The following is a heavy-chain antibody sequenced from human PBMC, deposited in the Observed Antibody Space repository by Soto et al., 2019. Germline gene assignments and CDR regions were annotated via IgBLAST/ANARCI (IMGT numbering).Heavy chain of an antibody. V-gene: IGHV1-18*01. CDR2: INAYNGNT. J-gene: IGHJ4*02. CDR3: ASAPNQNYFDF. D-gene: IGHD2-2*01. Sequence: EASVKVSCKASGYTFTSNGVTWVRQAPGQGLEWMGWINAYNGNTNHAQEFQDRVTMTTDTATNTAYMELRSLRSDDTAVYYCASAPNQNYFDFWGQGTLVTVSS. CDR1: GYTFTSNG.